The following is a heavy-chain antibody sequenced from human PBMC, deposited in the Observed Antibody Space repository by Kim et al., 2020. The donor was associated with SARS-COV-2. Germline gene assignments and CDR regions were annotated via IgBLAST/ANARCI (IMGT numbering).Heavy chain of an antibody. V-gene: IGHV1-2*02. CDR3: ARDSTYDSSGYYYTTTSIFDY. CDR1: GYTFTGYY. J-gene: IGHJ4*02. D-gene: IGHD3-22*01. Sequence: ASVKVSCKASGYTFTGYYMHWVRQAPGQGLEWMGWINPNSGGTNYAQKFQGRVTMTRDTSISTAYMELSRLRSDDTAVYYCARDSTYDSSGYYYTTTSIFDYWGQGTLVTVSS. CDR2: INPNSGGT.